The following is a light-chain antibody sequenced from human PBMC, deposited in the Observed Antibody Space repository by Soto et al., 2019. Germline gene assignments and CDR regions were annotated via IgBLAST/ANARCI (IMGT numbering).Light chain of an antibody. V-gene: IGLV2-23*01. CDR2: EGS. CDR1: NSDVGNYNL. J-gene: IGLJ3*02. Sequence: QSALTQPASVSGSPGQSITISCTGTNSDVGNYNLVSWYQQYPGKAPKLMIYEGSKRPSGVSNRFSGSKSGNTASLTISGLQAEDEADYYCCSYAGSSTWVFGGGTKVTVL. CDR3: CSYAGSSTWV.